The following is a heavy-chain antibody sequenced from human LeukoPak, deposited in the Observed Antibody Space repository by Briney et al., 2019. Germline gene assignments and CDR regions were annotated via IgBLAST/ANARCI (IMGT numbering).Heavy chain of an antibody. CDR2: ISSSSSYI. D-gene: IGHD3-9*01. Sequence: GGSLRLSCAASGFTFSSYSMNWVRQAPGKGLEWVSSISSSSSYIYYADSVKGRFTISRDNAKNSLYLQMNSLRAEDTAVYYCAREESDILTGSPPSGMDVWGQGTTVTVSS. CDR3: AREESDILTGSPPSGMDV. J-gene: IGHJ6*02. CDR1: GFTFSSYS. V-gene: IGHV3-21*01.